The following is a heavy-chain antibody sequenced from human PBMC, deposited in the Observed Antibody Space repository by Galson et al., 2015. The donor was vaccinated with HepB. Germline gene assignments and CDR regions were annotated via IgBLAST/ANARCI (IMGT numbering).Heavy chain of an antibody. CDR2: ISVSGGST. Sequence: SLRLSCAASGYTFSTCAMSWVRQAPGKGLEWVSGISVSGGSTYADSVKGRFTISRDNSKNTLYLQMNSLRAEDTAVYYCAKVRITAPGCFGYWGQGTLVTVSS. V-gene: IGHV3-23*01. CDR1: GYTFSTCA. D-gene: IGHD6-13*01. CDR3: AKVRITAPGCFGY. J-gene: IGHJ4*02.